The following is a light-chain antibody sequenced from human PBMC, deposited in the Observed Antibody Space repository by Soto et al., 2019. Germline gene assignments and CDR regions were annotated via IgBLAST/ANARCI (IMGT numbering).Light chain of an antibody. CDR1: YTDVGGYNR. V-gene: IGLV2-14*01. Sequence: QSVLTQPASVSGSPGQSITISCTGTYTDVGGYNRVSWYQHHAGKGPKMLIFEVDNRPSGISDRFSGSKSGDTASLTISDLQADDEADYYCVSYIESSLTHWVFGGGTKLTVL. CDR2: EVD. CDR3: VSYIESSLTHWV. J-gene: IGLJ3*02.